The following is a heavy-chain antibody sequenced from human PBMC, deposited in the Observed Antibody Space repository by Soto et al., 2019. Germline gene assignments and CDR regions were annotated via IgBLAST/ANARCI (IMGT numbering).Heavy chain of an antibody. CDR3: ARGGGWSTTNWFDP. CDR1: GFTFSSYS. D-gene: IGHD6-19*01. J-gene: IGHJ5*02. CDR2: ISSSSSYI. Sequence: PGGSLRLSCAASGFTFSSYSMHWVRQAPGKGLEWVSSISSSSSYIYYADSVKGRFTISRDNAENSLYLQMNSLRAEDTAVYYCARGGGWSTTNWFDPCGQGTLVTVSS. V-gene: IGHV3-21*01.